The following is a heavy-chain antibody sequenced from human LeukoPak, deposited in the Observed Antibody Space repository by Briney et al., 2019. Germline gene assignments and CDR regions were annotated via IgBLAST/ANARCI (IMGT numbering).Heavy chain of an antibody. D-gene: IGHD2-2*01. CDR2: IGTNGGST. Sequence: GGSLRLSCAASGFAFSQYAMHWVSQAPGKGREYVSAIGTNGGSTYYANSVEGRFIISRDDSKNTVFLQMGSLRADDMAVYYCARRGSTSCYDYWGQGTLVTVSS. V-gene: IGHV3-64*01. CDR3: ARRGSTSCYDY. J-gene: IGHJ4*02. CDR1: GFAFSQYA.